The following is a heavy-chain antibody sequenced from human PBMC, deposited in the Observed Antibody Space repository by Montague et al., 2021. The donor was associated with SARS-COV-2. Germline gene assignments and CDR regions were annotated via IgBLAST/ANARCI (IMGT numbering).Heavy chain of an antibody. CDR3: ARISAWYSSGWSAFDY. CDR2: IDRDDDK. J-gene: IGHJ4*02. V-gene: IGHV2-70*01. Sequence: PALVKPTQTLTLTCTFSGFSLSTSGMCVSWIRQPPGKALEWLALIDRDDDKYYSTSLKTRLTISKDTSKNQVVLTVTNMDPVDTATYYCARISAWYSSGWSAFDYWGQGTLVTVSS. D-gene: IGHD6-19*01. CDR1: GFSLSTSGMC.